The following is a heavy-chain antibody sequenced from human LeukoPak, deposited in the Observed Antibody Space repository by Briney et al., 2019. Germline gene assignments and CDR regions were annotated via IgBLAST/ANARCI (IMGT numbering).Heavy chain of an antibody. CDR3: ARGQNYDFDY. J-gene: IGHJ4*02. D-gene: IGHD3-22*01. V-gene: IGHV4-34*01. CDR1: GGSFSGYY. CDR2: INHSGST. Sequence: PSETLSLTCAVYGGSFSGYYWSWIRQPPGKGLEWIGEINHSGSTNYNPSLKSRVTISVDTSKNQFSLKLSSVTAADTAVYYCARGQNYDFDYWGQGTLATVSS.